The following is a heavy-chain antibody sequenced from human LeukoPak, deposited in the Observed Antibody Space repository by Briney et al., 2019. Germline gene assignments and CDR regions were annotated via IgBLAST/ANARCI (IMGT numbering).Heavy chain of an antibody. CDR3: AKDSGAWWFGELFPYYFDY. Sequence: GGSLRLSCAASGFTFSSYEMNWVRQAPGKGLEWVSYISSSGSTIYYADSVKGRFTISRDNAKNSLYLQMNSLRAEDTAVYYCAKDSGAWWFGELFPYYFDYWGQGTLVTVSS. J-gene: IGHJ4*02. CDR2: ISSSGSTI. D-gene: IGHD3-10*01. V-gene: IGHV3-48*03. CDR1: GFTFSSYE.